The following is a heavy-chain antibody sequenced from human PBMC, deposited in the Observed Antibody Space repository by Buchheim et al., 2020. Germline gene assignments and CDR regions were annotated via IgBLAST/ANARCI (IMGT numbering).Heavy chain of an antibody. Sequence: QLQLHESGPGLVKPSETLSLTCTVSGGSISTYYWSWIRLPPGRGLEWIGYVFSRTTNYSPSLQSRVTISADASKNQFSLKLTSVTAADTAVYFCARGHGLYGGYILDYWGQGIL. D-gene: IGHD5-12*01. CDR2: VFSRTT. CDR1: GGSISTYY. J-gene: IGHJ4*02. V-gene: IGHV4-59*01. CDR3: ARGHGLYGGYILDY.